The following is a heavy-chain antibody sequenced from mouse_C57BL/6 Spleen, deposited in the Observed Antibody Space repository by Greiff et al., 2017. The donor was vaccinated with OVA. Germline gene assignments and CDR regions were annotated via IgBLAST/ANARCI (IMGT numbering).Heavy chain of an antibody. D-gene: IGHD1-1*01. J-gene: IGHJ4*01. CDR1: GYTFTSYW. Sequence: QVQLQQPGAELVRPGSSVKLSCKASGYTFTSYWMDWVKQRPGQGLEWIGNIYPSDSETHYNQKFTDKATLTVDKSSSTAYMQLSSLTSEDSAVYYCARLRYYAMDYWGQGTSVTVSS. V-gene: IGHV1-61*01. CDR3: ARLRYYAMDY. CDR2: IYPSDSET.